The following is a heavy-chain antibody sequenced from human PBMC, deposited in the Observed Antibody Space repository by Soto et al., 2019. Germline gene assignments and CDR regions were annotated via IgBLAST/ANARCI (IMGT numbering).Heavy chain of an antibody. V-gene: IGHV3-23*01. CDR2: IGRSGDST. J-gene: IGHJ4*02. D-gene: IGHD6-19*01. Sequence: EVQLLESGGGLVQPGGSLRLSCAASGFTFSDYAMTWVRQAPGKGLEWVSTIGRSGDSTYYRDSVKGRFTISRDNSKKTVCLHMNMLRAEDTAGYYFARTDIFIPQISGWADRFDYWGQGTLVTVSS. CDR3: ARTDIFIPQISGWADRFDY. CDR1: GFTFSDYA.